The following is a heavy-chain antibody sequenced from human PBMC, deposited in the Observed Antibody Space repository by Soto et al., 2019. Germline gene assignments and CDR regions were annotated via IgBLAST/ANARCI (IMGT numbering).Heavy chain of an antibody. CDR2: IVPMFGTS. Sequence: QERLVQSGAEVRKPGSSVKVSCKVTGGTSTRYAINWVRQAPGQGLEGVGGIVPMFGTSKYAQKFQGRVTITADTSTNIAYMELRSLRSEDTAVYYCNRGSEYDFWSGYLWGQGTLVSVSS. CDR3: NRGSEYDFWSGYL. V-gene: IGHV1-69*06. CDR1: GGTSTRYA. D-gene: IGHD3-3*01. J-gene: IGHJ4*02.